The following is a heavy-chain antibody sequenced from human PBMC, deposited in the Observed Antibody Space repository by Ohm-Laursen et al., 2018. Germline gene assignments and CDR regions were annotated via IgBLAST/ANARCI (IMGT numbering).Heavy chain of an antibody. CDR2: ISSSGST. CDR3: ARDLGFAAPMDV. CDR1: AGSITNYY. V-gene: IGHV4-4*07. J-gene: IGHJ6*02. D-gene: IGHD7-27*01. Sequence: TLSLTCTVSAGSITNYYWTWVRQPAGKGLEWIGRISSSGSTNYNPSLRSRVTMSVDMSKNQLSLKVNSVTAADTAVYYCARDLGFAAPMDVWGQGTTVTVSS.